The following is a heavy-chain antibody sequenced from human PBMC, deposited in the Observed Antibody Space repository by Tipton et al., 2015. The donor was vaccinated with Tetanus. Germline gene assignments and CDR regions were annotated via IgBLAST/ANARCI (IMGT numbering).Heavy chain of an antibody. Sequence: TLSLTCTFSGGSINKFYWNWIRPAPGKGLEWIGYIYYSGSTNYNPTLKSRVTISIDTSKNQFSLTLNSVTSAATAGYFCATFPDDYFFPMDLWGQGTTVVVTS. CDR3: ATFPDDYFFPMDL. CDR1: GGSINKFY. J-gene: IGHJ6*02. V-gene: IGHV4-59*03. D-gene: IGHD2/OR15-2a*01. CDR2: IYYSGST.